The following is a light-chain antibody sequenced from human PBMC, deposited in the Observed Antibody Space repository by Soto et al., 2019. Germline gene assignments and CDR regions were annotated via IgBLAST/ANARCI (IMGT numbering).Light chain of an antibody. CDR1: SSDVGGYNY. J-gene: IGLJ1*01. CDR2: EVS. V-gene: IGLV2-14*01. Sequence: QSALTQPASVSGSPGQSITISCTGTSSDVGGYNYVSWYQQPPGKAPKLRIYEVSNRPSGVSNRFSGSKSGNTASLTISGLQAEDEGDYFCSSYTSNNSLVFGTGTKLTVL. CDR3: SSYTSNNSLV.